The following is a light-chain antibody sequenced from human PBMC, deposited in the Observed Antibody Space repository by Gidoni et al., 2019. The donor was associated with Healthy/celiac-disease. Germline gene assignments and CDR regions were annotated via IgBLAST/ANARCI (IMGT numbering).Light chain of an antibody. CDR3: QQRSNWPPGLT. J-gene: IGKJ4*01. CDR2: DAS. Sequence: EIVLTQSPATLSLPPGERATLSCRASQSVSSYLAWYQQKPGQAPRLLIYDASNRATGIPARCSGSGSGTDFTLTISSLEPEDFAVDYCQQRSNWPPGLTFGGGTKVEIK. V-gene: IGKV3-11*01. CDR1: QSVSSY.